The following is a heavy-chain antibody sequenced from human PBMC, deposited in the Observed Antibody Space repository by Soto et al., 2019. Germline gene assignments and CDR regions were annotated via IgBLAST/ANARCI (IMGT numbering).Heavy chain of an antibody. CDR2: IIPILGTA. D-gene: IGHD4-4*01. CDR3: ARDRDHSYDY. J-gene: IGHJ4*02. CDR1: GGAFSSFA. V-gene: IGHV1-69*01. Sequence: QVQLVQSGTEVKKPGSSVKVSCKTSGGAFSSFAVTWVRQAPGQGLEWMGGIIPILGTAIYAQKFQGRVTITADESTSTAYMELTSLRSEDTAVYFCARDRDHSYDYWGQGTLVTVSS.